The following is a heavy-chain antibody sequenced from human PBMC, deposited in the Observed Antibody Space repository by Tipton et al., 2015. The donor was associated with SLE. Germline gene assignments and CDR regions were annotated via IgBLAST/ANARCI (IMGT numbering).Heavy chain of an antibody. V-gene: IGHV4-59*01. J-gene: IGHJ3*02. D-gene: IGHD6-13*01. CDR3: ARGAAAADTGAFDS. Sequence: TLSLTCTVSGGSISNYYWSWIRQPPGKGLEWIGYIYNSGSTNYNPSLKSRVTISVDTSKNQFSLKLSSVTPADTAVYYCARGAAAADTGAFDSWGQGTMVTVSS. CDR1: GGSISNYY. CDR2: IYNSGST.